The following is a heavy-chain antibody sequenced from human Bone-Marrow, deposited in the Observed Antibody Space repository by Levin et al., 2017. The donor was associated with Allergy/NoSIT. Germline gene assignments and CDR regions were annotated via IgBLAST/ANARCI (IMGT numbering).Heavy chain of an antibody. Sequence: QAGGSLRLSCAASGFTFSSYWMHWVRQAPGKGLVWVSRINSDGSSTSYADSVKGRFTISRDNAKNTLYLQMNSLRAEDTAVYYCARAGMSGDFGVDYWGQGTLVTVSS. J-gene: IGHJ4*02. CDR1: GFTFSSYW. V-gene: IGHV3-74*01. CDR3: ARAGMSGDFGVDY. D-gene: IGHD4-17*01. CDR2: INSDGSST.